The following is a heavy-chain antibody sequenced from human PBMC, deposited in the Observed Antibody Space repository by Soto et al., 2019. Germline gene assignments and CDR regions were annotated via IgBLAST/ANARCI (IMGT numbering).Heavy chain of an antibody. CDR2: IYYSGST. J-gene: IGHJ4*02. CDR3: ARVGGFGATTIDY. CDR1: GGSISSGDYY. D-gene: IGHD3-10*01. Sequence: QVQLQESGPGLVKPSQTLSLTCTVSGGSISSGDYYWSWIRQPPGKGLEWIGYIYYSGSTYYNPSLKSRGTISVDTSKNKFSLKLSSVTAADTAVDYCARVGGFGATTIDYWGQGTLVTVSS. V-gene: IGHV4-30-4*01.